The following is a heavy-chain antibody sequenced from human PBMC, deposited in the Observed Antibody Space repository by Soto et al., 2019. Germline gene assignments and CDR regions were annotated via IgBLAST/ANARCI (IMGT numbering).Heavy chain of an antibody. V-gene: IGHV4-31*03. D-gene: IGHD5-12*01. Sequence: SETLSLTCTVSGASISNNGYYWSWIRQHPGKGLEWIGYISYSGSTFYSPSLKSRLTMSLDTSKNQFSLKLNSVTAADTAVYYCARGSGYDRDFDYWGQGTLVTVSS. CDR1: GASISNNGYY. CDR2: ISYSGST. J-gene: IGHJ4*02. CDR3: ARGSGYDRDFDY.